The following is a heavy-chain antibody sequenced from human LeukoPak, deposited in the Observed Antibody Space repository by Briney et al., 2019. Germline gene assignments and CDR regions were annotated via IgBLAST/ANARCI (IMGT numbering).Heavy chain of an antibody. CDR2: INPNSGGT. V-gene: IGHV1-2*02. J-gene: IGHJ5*02. Sequence: GASVKVSCKASGYTFTDYYMHWVRQAPGQGLEWMGWINPNSGGTNYAQKFQGRVTMTRDTSISTAYMELSRLRSDDTAVYYCARGRLPAGLRYFESWFDPWGQGTLVTVSS. CDR1: GYTFTDYY. D-gene: IGHD3-9*01. CDR3: ARGRLPAGLRYFESWFDP.